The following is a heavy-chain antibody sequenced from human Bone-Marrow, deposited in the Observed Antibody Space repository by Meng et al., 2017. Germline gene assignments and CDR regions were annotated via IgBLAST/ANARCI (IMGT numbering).Heavy chain of an antibody. V-gene: IGHV6-1*01. Sequence: GRLHQPGPGLVNPSQTLPPPCAIPGDSVSSNSAAWNWIRQSPSRGLEWLGRTYYRSKWYNDYAVSVKSRITINPDTSKNQFSLQLNSVTPEDTAVYYCARGGIAAARPDYWGQGTLVTVSS. CDR2: TYYRSKWYN. J-gene: IGHJ4*02. CDR1: GDSVSSNSAA. CDR3: ARGGIAAARPDY. D-gene: IGHD6-13*01.